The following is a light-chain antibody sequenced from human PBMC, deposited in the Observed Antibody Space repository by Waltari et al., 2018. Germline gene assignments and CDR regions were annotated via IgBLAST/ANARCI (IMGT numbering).Light chain of an antibody. CDR2: EDD. CDR1: SPNLGKNY. V-gene: IGLV1-51*01. Sequence: QSVLTQPPSVSAASGQKVTISCSGSSPNLGKNYVSWYQQFPGTVPKPLIYEDDKRPSGISGRFSGSKSGTSATLDIHGLQTGDEADYYCGTWDSSMSVGVLGGGTKVTVL. J-gene: IGLJ2*01. CDR3: GTWDSSMSVGV.